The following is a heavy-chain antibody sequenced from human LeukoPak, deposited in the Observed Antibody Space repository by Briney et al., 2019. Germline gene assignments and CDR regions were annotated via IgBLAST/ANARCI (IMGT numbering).Heavy chain of an antibody. CDR1: GFTFSSYG. D-gene: IGHD3-3*01. Sequence: GGSLRLSCAASGFTFSSYGMNWVRQAPGKGLEWVSSISSSSSYIYYADSVKGRFTISRDNAKNSLYLQMNSLRAEDTAVYYCARDEGFWSGYYTVNNWFDPWGQGTLVTVPS. CDR3: ARDEGFWSGYYTVNNWFDP. V-gene: IGHV3-21*01. J-gene: IGHJ5*02. CDR2: ISSSSSYI.